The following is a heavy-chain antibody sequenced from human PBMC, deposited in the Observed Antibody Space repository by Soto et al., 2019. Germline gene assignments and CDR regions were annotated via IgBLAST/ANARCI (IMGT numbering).Heavy chain of an antibody. CDR1: GGSFSGYY. CDR2: INHSGST. Sequence: SETLSLTCAVYGGSFSGYYWSWIRQPPGKGLEWIGEINHSGSTNYNPSLKSRVTISVDTSKNQFSLKLSSVTAADTAVYYCARDCSSTSCSRYYFDYWGQGTLVTVSS. V-gene: IGHV4-34*01. CDR3: ARDCSSTSCSRYYFDY. D-gene: IGHD2-2*01. J-gene: IGHJ4*02.